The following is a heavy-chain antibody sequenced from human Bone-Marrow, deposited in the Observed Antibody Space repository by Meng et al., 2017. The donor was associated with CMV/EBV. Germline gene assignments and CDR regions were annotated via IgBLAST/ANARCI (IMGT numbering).Heavy chain of an antibody. D-gene: IGHD1-26*01. Sequence: GGSLRLSCKCPGDIFTNYWIGWVRQMSGKGLEWMGIIYPGDSDTRYSPSFQGQVTISADKSISTAYLQWSSLKASDTAMYYCAKLREGLYGMDVWGQGTTVTVSS. J-gene: IGHJ6*02. CDR1: GDIFTNYW. CDR2: IYPGDSDT. V-gene: IGHV5-51*01. CDR3: AKLREGLYGMDV.